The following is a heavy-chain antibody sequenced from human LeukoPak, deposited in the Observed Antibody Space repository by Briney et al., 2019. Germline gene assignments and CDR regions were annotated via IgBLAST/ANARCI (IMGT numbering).Heavy chain of an antibody. J-gene: IGHJ5*02. V-gene: IGHV1-18*01. D-gene: IGHD3-10*01. CDR2: ISAYNGNT. CDR1: GYTFTSYG. CDR3: ARDPYYGSGSLNWFDP. Sequence: ASVKVSCKTSGYTFTSYGISWVRQAPGQGLEWMGWISAYNGNTNYAQKLQGRVTMTTDTSTKTAYMELRSLRSDDTAVYYCARDPYYGSGSLNWFDPWGQGTLVTVSS.